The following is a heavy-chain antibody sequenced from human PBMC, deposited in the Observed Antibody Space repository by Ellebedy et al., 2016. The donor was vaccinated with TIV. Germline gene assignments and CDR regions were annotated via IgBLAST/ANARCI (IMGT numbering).Heavy chain of an antibody. CDR3: ARETNYYGSGRPFDY. CDR1: GGSISSYY. V-gene: IGHV4-59*01. D-gene: IGHD3-10*01. Sequence: MPSETLSLTSTLTGGSISSYYWSWIRQPPGKGLEWIGYIYYSGSTNYNPSLKSRVTISVDTSKNQFSLKLSSVTAADTAVYYCARETNYYGSGRPFDYWGQGTLVTVSS. J-gene: IGHJ4*02. CDR2: IYYSGST.